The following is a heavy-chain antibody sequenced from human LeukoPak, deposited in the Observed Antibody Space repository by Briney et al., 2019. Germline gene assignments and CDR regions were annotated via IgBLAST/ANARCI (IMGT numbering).Heavy chain of an antibody. CDR3: AKDLVGGWGFAY. CDR2: ISFRGTTE. Sequence: GGSLRLSCVASGFTFNYYAMHWVRQAPGKGLDWVALISFRGTTEYYADSVKGRFAISRDDSQNTLYLQMNSLRPDDTAVYYCAKDLVGGWGFAYWGQGTLVTVSS. D-gene: IGHD2-21*01. CDR1: GFTFNYYA. V-gene: IGHV3-30*09. J-gene: IGHJ4*02.